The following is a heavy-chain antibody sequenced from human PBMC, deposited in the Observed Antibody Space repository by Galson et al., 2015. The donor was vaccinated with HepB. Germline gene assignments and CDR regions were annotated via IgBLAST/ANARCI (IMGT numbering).Heavy chain of an antibody. CDR2: ISGSGGST. J-gene: IGHJ4*02. Sequence: SLRLSCAASGFTFSSYAMSWVRQAPGKGLEWVSAISGSGGSTYYADSVKGRFTISRDNSKNTLYLQMNSLRAEDTAVYYCAKDVAAAGTQYYFDYWGQGTLVTVSS. CDR3: AKDVAAAGTQYYFDY. D-gene: IGHD6-13*01. CDR1: GFTFSSYA. V-gene: IGHV3-23*01.